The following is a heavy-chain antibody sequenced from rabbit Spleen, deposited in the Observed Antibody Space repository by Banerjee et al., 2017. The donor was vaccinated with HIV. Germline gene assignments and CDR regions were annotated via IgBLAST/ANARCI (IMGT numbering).Heavy chain of an antibody. CDR3: ARDLTSVVGWNFNL. J-gene: IGHJ4*01. D-gene: IGHD1-1*01. V-gene: IGHV1S40*01. CDR1: GFDISKYG. Sequence: QSLEESGGGLVQPGGSLKLSCTVSGFDISKYGVTWVRQAPGKGLEWIGIIYAAKGSTDYASWVNGRFTISRTSSTTVTLQMTSLTAADTATYFCARDLTSVVGWNFNLWGQGTLVTVS. CDR2: IYAAKGST.